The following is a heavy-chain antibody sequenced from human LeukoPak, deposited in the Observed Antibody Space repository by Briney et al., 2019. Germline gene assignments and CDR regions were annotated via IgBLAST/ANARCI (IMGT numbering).Heavy chain of an antibody. V-gene: IGHV3-30*18. CDR2: ISYDGSNK. D-gene: IGHD3-22*01. CDR3: AKEAGYDSSGYYYEIDY. Sequence: GGSLRLSCAASGFTFSSYGMHWVRQAPGKGLEWVAVISYDGSNKYYADSVKGRFTISRDNSKNTLYLQMNSLRAEDTAVYYCAKEAGYDSSGYYYEIDYWGQGTLVTVSS. CDR1: GFTFSSYG. J-gene: IGHJ4*02.